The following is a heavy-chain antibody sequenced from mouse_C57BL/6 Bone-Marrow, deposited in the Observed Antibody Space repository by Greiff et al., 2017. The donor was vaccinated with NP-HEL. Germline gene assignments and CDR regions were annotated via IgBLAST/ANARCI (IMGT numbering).Heavy chain of an antibody. J-gene: IGHJ4*01. CDR3: ARGLYRRGFYAMDY. D-gene: IGHD6-5*01. V-gene: IGHV1-7*01. Sequence: QVQLQQSGAELAKPGASVKLSCKASGYTFTSYWMHWVKQRPGQGLEWIGYINPSSGYTKYNQKFKDKATLTADKSSSTAYMQLGSLTCEDSAVYYYARGLYRRGFYAMDYWGQGTSVTVAS. CDR2: INPSSGYT. CDR1: GYTFTSYW.